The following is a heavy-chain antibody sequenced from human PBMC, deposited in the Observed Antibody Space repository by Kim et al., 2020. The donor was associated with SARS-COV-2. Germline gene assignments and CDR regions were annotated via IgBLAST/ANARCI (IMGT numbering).Heavy chain of an antibody. CDR3: ARVTYHDY. V-gene: IGHV3-21*01. CDR2: ISSGGTYI. J-gene: IGHJ4*02. D-gene: IGHD2-2*01. Sequence: GGSLRLSCAASGFTFSSYSMNWVRQAPGKGLEWVSSISSGGTYINYADSVKGRFTISRDDAKNSLYLQMDSLRAEDTAVYYCARVTYHDYWGQGTLVTVSS. CDR1: GFTFSSYS.